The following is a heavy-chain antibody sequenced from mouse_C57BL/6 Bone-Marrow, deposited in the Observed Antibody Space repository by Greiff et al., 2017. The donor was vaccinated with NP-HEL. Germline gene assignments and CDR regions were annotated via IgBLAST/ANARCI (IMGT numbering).Heavy chain of an antibody. CDR2: IWGGGST. CDR1: GFSLTSYG. J-gene: IGHJ3*01. V-gene: IGHV2-9*01. Sequence: VMLVESGPGLVAPSRSLSITCTVSGFSLTSYGVAWVRQPPGKGLEWLGVIWGGGSTNYNSALMSRLSISKDNSKSHVFLIMNSLQTDDTAVYYCAKTLPSGGFAYWGKGTLVTVSA. CDR3: AKTLPSGGFAY.